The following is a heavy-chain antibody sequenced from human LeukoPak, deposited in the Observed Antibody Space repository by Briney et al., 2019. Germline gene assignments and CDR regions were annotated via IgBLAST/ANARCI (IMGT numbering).Heavy chain of an antibody. D-gene: IGHD2-2*01. CDR3: ARDRGYCSSTSCYPGIDY. CDR1: GGTFSSYT. Sequence: SVKVSCEASGGTFSSYTISWVRQAPGQGLEWMGRIIPILGIANYAQKFQGRVTITADKSTSTAYMELSSLRSEDTAVYYCARDRGYCSSTSCYPGIDYWGQGTLVTVSS. CDR2: IIPILGIA. V-gene: IGHV1-69*04. J-gene: IGHJ4*02.